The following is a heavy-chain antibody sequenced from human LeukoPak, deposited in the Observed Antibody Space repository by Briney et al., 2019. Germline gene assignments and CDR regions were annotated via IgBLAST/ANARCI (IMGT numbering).Heavy chain of an antibody. V-gene: IGHV4-59*12. CDR2: IYYSGST. Sequence: SETLCLTCTVSGGSISSYYWSWIRQPPGKGLEWIGYIYYSGSTNYNPSLKSRVTISVDTSKNQFSLKLSSVTAADTAVYYCARDDSYGTYYYYYMDVWGKGTTVTVSS. CDR1: GGSISSYY. D-gene: IGHD5-18*01. J-gene: IGHJ6*03. CDR3: ARDDSYGTYYYYYMDV.